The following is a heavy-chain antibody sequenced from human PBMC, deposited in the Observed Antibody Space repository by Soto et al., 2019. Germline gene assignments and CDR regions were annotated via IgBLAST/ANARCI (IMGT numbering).Heavy chain of an antibody. J-gene: IGHJ5*02. Sequence: ASETLSLTCTASGGSISNYYWSWIRQPPGKGPEWIGYIHYSGSTKYNPSLKSRVTISVDTSKNHLSLRLNSVTAADTAVYYCARECRGLIFGGFDPWGQGILVTVSS. CDR2: IHYSGST. CDR1: GGSISNYY. CDR3: ARECRGLIFGGFDP. V-gene: IGHV4-59*01. D-gene: IGHD3-3*01.